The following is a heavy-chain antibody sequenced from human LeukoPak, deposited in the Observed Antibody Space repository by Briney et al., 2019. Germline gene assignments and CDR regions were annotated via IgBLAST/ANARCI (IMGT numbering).Heavy chain of an antibody. V-gene: IGHV3-30*18. CDR1: GFTFSTYG. Sequence: PGGSLRLSCAASGFTFSTYGMHWVRQAPGKGLEWVAVISYDGSNKYYADSVKGRFTISRDNSKNTLYLQMNSLRAEDTAVYYCAKVPQWGQGTLVTVSS. J-gene: IGHJ4*02. CDR2: ISYDGSNK. CDR3: AKVPQ.